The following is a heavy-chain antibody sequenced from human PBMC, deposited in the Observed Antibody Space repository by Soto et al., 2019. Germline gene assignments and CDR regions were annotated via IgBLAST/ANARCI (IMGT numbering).Heavy chain of an antibody. Sequence: SGPTLVNPTQTLTLTCTFSGFSLRDSTVSVGWVRQPPGRALEWLALIYWDDDTRFTPSLQNRLTVTKDTSKNQVVLTMTNVDPEDTGTYFCVHRGHHHDRPGFYHPQFDYWGPGTLVTVSS. CDR1: GFSLRDSTVS. V-gene: IGHV2-5*02. CDR3: VHRGHHHDRPGFYHPQFDY. D-gene: IGHD2-2*01. J-gene: IGHJ4*02. CDR2: IYWDDDT.